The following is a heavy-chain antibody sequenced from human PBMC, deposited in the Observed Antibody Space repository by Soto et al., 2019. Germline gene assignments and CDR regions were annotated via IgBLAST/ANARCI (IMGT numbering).Heavy chain of an antibody. J-gene: IGHJ4*02. Sequence: HPGGSLRLSCTASGFTVSDHYMDWVRQAPGKGLEWVGRIRIKVDSYTTENAASVKGRFTISRDDSKNSLYLQMNNLKTEDTAVNYCARHSGGYADYWGQGTLVTVSS. CDR2: IRIKVDSYTT. D-gene: IGHD5-12*01. CDR3: ARHSGGYADY. V-gene: IGHV3-72*01. CDR1: GFTVSDHY.